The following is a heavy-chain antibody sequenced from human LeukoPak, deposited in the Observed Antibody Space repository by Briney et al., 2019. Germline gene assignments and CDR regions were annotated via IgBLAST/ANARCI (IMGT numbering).Heavy chain of an antibody. Sequence: PGGSLRLSCAASRFTFSNSVMTWVRQAPGKGLEWVSTITTSGATTYYADSVKGRFTISRDNSKDTLYLQMVSLRAEGTALYYCARLFRDAFDIWGQGTMVTVSS. CDR1: RFTFSNSV. CDR3: ARLFRDAFDI. CDR2: ITTSGATT. V-gene: IGHV3-23*01. D-gene: IGHD2/OR15-2a*01. J-gene: IGHJ3*02.